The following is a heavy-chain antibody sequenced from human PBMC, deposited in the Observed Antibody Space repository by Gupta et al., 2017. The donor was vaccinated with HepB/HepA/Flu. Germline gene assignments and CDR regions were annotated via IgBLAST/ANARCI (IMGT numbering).Heavy chain of an antibody. V-gene: IGHV3-9*01. J-gene: IGHJ5*02. CDR2: ISWNSGSI. CDR3: AKGGEIAVAGTWFDP. CDR1: GFPFDDYA. Sequence: EVQLVESGGGLVQPGRSLRLSCAASGFPFDDYAMHWVRQAPGKGLEWVSGISWNSGSIGYADSVKGRFTISRDNAKNSLYLQMNSLRAEDTALYYCAKGGEIAVAGTWFDPWGQGTLVTVSS. D-gene: IGHD6-19*01.